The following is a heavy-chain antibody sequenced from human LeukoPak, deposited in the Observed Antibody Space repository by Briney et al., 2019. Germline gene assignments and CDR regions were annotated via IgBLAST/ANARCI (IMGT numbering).Heavy chain of an antibody. CDR2: ISSSSDTI. Sequence: PGGSLRLSCAASGFTFGPYTMNWVRQAPGKGLEWVSYISSSSDTIYYADSVKGRFTISRDNGKNSLYLQMNSLRAEDTALYYCAKESGAAEYYFDYWGQGTLVTVSS. D-gene: IGHD6-13*01. CDR3: AKESGAAEYYFDY. CDR1: GFTFGPYT. V-gene: IGHV3-48*04. J-gene: IGHJ4*02.